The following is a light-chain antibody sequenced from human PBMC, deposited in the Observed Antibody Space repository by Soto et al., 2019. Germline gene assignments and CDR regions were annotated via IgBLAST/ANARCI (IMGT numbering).Light chain of an antibody. CDR1: GSNIGAPYD. J-gene: IGLJ1*01. V-gene: IGLV1-40*01. CDR3: QSYDSSLSGYV. CDR2: GST. Sequence: QSVLTQPPSLSGAPGQRVTISCTGSGSNIGAPYDVHWYQHLPGTAPKLLIYGSTNRPSGVPGRFSGSKSGTSASLAITGLQVEDEADYYCQSYDSSLSGYVFGAGTKLTVL.